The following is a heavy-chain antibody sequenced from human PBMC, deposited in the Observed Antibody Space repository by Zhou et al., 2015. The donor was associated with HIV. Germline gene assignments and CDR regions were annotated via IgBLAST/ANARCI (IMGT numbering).Heavy chain of an antibody. J-gene: IGHJ6*02. D-gene: IGHD2-8*01. CDR3: AREAYCTHTVCPRYYYYGMDV. Sequence: QVQLVQSGAEVKKPGASVKVSCKAPAYMFTTFGITWVRQAPGQGLEWMGWISTYHGNTRYSQKFQDRVTLTRDTSRSTSYMELRSLRPDDTAVYYCAREAYCTHTVCPRYYYYGMDVWGQGTTVTVSS. V-gene: IGHV1-18*01. CDR1: AYMFTTFG. CDR2: ISTYHGNT.